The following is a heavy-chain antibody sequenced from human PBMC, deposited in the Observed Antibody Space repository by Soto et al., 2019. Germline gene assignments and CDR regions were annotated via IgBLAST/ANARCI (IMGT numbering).Heavy chain of an antibody. CDR2: INAGNGNT. CDR3: ARGVAGPIHWFDP. V-gene: IGHV1-3*01. Sequence: RASVKVSCKASGYTFTSYAMHWVRQAPGQRLEWMGWINAGNGNTKYSQKFQGRVTITRDTSASTAYMELSSLRSEDTAVYYCARGVAGPIHWFDPWGQGTLVTVSS. CDR1: GYTFTSYA. J-gene: IGHJ5*02. D-gene: IGHD6-19*01.